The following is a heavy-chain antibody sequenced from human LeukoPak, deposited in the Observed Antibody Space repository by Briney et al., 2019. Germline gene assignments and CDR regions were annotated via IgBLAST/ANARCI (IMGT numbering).Heavy chain of an antibody. D-gene: IGHD1-1*01. V-gene: IGHV3-66*02. CDR1: GFTVSSNY. CDR2: IYSGGST. J-gene: IGHJ6*02. Sequence: GGSLRLSCAASGFTVSSNYMSWVRQAPGKGLEWVSVIYSGGSTYYADSVKGRFTISRDNSKNTLYLQMSSLRAEDTAVYYCAREERRYYYYGMDVWGQGTTVTVSS. CDR3: AREERRYYYYGMDV.